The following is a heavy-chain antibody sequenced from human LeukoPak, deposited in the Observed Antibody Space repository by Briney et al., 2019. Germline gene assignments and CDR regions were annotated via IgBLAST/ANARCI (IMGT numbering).Heavy chain of an antibody. J-gene: IGHJ4*02. V-gene: IGHV4-61*02. Sequence: SQTLSLTCTVSGGSISSGSYYWSWIRQPAGKGLEWIGRIYTSGSTNYNPSLKSRVTISVDTSKNQFSLKLSSVTAADTAVYYCARGRIRRGSRFDYWGQGTLVTVSS. CDR2: IYTSGST. D-gene: IGHD2-15*01. CDR3: ARGRIRRGSRFDY. CDR1: GGSISSGSYY.